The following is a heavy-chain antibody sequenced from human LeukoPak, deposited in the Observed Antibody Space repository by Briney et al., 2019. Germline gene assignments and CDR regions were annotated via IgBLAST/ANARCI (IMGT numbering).Heavy chain of an antibody. Sequence: PGGSLRLSCAASGFTFSSYEMNWVRQAPGKGLEWVSYISSSGSTIYYADSVKGRFTISRDNAKNSLYLQMNRLRAEDTAVYYCARDHREAYCGGDCYSPFQHWGQGTLVTVSS. J-gene: IGHJ1*01. CDR2: ISSSGSTI. CDR1: GFTFSSYE. V-gene: IGHV3-48*03. D-gene: IGHD2-21*02. CDR3: ARDHREAYCGGDCYSPFQH.